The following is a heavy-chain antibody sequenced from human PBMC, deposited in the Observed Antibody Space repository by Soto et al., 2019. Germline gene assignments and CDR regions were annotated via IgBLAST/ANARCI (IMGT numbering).Heavy chain of an antibody. Sequence: GGSLRLSCATSGFTFSYHWMHWVRQAPGKGLVWVSSINSDGSTTRHADSVKGRFTISRDNAKNTLYLQINSLRAEDTAVYYCARFGTSYDSSGYLYWGRGTLVTVSS. CDR2: INSDGSTT. J-gene: IGHJ4*02. V-gene: IGHV3-74*01. D-gene: IGHD3-22*01. CDR3: ARFGTSYDSSGYLY. CDR1: GFTFSYHW.